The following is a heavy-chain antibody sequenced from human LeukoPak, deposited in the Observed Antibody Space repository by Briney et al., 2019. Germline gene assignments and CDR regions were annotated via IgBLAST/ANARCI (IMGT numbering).Heavy chain of an antibody. D-gene: IGHD5-12*01. CDR3: TQACSSSGYGPLGFY. J-gene: IGHJ4*02. V-gene: IGHV3-53*01. Sequence: GSLRLSCAASGFSVGTYDITWVRQAPGKGLEWVSLIYTNDRTFYVDSVKGRFTISRDNSKNTVSLQMNYLRSEDTAVYYCTQACSSSGYGPLGFYWGQGILVTVSS. CDR1: GFSVGTYD. CDR2: IYTNDRT.